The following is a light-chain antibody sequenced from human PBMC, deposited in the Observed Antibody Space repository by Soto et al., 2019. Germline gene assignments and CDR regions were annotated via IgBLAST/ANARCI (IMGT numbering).Light chain of an antibody. CDR1: QSISSW. Sequence: DIQMTQSPSTLSASVGDRVTITCRASQSISSWLAWYQQKPGKAPKLLIYKASSLESGVPSRFTGSGSGTEFTLTISSLQPDDFATYYCQQYNSYPYTFGQGTKLEIK. CDR3: QQYNSYPYT. J-gene: IGKJ2*01. V-gene: IGKV1-5*03. CDR2: KAS.